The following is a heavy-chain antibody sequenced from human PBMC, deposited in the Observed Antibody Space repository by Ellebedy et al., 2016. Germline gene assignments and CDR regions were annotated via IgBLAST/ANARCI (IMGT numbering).Heavy chain of an antibody. CDR2: ISHSGTT. D-gene: IGHD1-1*01. CDR3: ARGTLTGGTYWFDP. V-gene: IGHV4-38-2*02. Sequence: SETLSLTCTVSGFSLSSAYHWVWIRQPPGTGLEWIGSISHSGTTYYNPSLKSRVTISVDTSKNQFSLKLTSVTAADTAVYYCARGTLTGGTYWFDPWGQGTLVTVSS. J-gene: IGHJ5*02. CDR1: GFSLSSAYH.